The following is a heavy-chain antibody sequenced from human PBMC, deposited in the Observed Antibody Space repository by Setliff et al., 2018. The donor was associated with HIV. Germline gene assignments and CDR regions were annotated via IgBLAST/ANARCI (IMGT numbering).Heavy chain of an antibody. V-gene: IGHV4-59*01. CDR3: ARVPRQLLKGAAAYFDY. Sequence: SETLSLTCTVSGGSISSYYWSWVRQPPGKGLEWIGYIYYSGSTNYNPSLKSRVTISVDTSKNQFSLRLSSVTAADTAVYYCARVPRQLLKGAAAYFDYWGQGTLVTVSS. CDR1: GGSISSYY. D-gene: IGHD5-18*01. CDR2: IYYSGST. J-gene: IGHJ4*02.